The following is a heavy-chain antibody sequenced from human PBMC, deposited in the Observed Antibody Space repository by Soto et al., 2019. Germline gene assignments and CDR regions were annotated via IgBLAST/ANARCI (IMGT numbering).Heavy chain of an antibody. J-gene: IGHJ4*02. D-gene: IGHD3-10*02. CDR1: GVSVSNNTW. CDR2: IYHSGST. V-gene: IGHV4-4*02. Sequence: QVQLQESGPGLVKPSETLSLTCAVSGVSVSNNTWWSWVRQPPGKGLEWIGEIYHSGSTNYNPSLNNPVTLYLDISRTHFSLQLKSVTAADTAVYYCASLLRSETYYYTTPKNVYWGLGTRVTVSP. CDR3: ASLLRSETYYYTTPKNVY.